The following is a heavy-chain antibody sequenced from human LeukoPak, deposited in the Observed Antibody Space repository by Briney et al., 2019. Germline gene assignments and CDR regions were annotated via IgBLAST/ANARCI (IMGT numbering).Heavy chain of an antibody. V-gene: IGHV3-23*01. CDR3: AKVRYRQEYYFDY. Sequence: GGSLRLSCAASGFTFSSYAMSWVRQAPGKGLEWVSAISGSGGSTYYADSVKGRFTISRDNSKNTLYLQMNSLRAGDTAVYYCAKVRYRQEYYFDYWGQGTLVTVSS. CDR2: ISGSGGST. CDR1: GFTFSSYA. J-gene: IGHJ4*02. D-gene: IGHD2-2*02.